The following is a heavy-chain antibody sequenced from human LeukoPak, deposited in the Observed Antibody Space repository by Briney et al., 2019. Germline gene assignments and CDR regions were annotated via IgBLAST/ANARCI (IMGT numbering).Heavy chain of an antibody. CDR1: GGTFSSYA. CDR3: ARVYGLGSGWYGGFDY. V-gene: IGHV1-69*06. Sequence: ASVKVSCKASGGTFSSYAISWVRQAPGQGLEWMGGIIPIFGTANYAQKFQGRVTITADKSTSTAYMELSSLRSEDTAVYYCARVYGLGSGWYGGFDYWGQGTLVTVSS. D-gene: IGHD6-19*01. J-gene: IGHJ4*02. CDR2: IIPIFGTA.